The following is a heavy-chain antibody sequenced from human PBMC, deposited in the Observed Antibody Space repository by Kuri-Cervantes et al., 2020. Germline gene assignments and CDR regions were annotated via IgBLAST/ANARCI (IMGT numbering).Heavy chain of an antibody. V-gene: IGHV4-34*01. CDR2: INHSGST. J-gene: IGHJ6*03. CDR3: ARGAGGIPYYYMDV. CDR1: GGSFSGYY. D-gene: IGHD1-26*01. Sequence: SETLSLTCAVYGGSFSGYYWSWIRQPPGKGLEWIGEINHSGSTNYNPSLKSRVTILVDTSKNQFSLKLSSVTAADTAVYYCARGAGGIPYYYMDVWGKGTTVTVSS.